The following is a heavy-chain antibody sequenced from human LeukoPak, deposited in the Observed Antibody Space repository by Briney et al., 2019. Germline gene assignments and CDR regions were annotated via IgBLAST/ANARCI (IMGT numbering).Heavy chain of an antibody. D-gene: IGHD3-3*01. CDR2: IYYSGST. CDR3: ARHVGGYYTSEDYYYGMDV. J-gene: IGHJ6*02. CDR1: GGSISSYY. Sequence: SETLSLTCTVSGGSISSYYWSWTRQPPGKGLEWIGYIYYSGSTNYNPSLKSRVTISVDTSKNQFSLKLSSVTAADTAVYYCARHVGGYYTSEDYYYGMDVWGQGTTVTVSS. V-gene: IGHV4-59*08.